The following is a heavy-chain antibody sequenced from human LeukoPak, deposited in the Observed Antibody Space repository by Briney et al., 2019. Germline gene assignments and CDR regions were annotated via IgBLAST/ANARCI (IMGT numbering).Heavy chain of an antibody. CDR3: ARVPGLIDFWSGYYPEVCDY. J-gene: IGHJ4*02. V-gene: IGHV1-18*01. Sequence: ASVKVSCKASGYTFTSYGISWVRQAPGQGLEWMGWISAYNGNTNYAQKLQGRVTMTTDTSTSTAYMELRSLRYEDTAVYYCARVPGLIDFWSGYYPEVCDYWGQGTLVTVSS. CDR2: ISAYNGNT. D-gene: IGHD3-3*01. CDR1: GYTFTSYG.